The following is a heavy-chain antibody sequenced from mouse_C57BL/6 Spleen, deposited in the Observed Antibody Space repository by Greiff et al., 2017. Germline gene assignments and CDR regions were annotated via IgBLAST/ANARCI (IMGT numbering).Heavy chain of an antibody. Sequence: EVKLMESGGGLVKPGGSLKLSCAASGFTFSDYGMHWVRQAPEKGLEWVAYISSGSSTIYYADTVKGRFTISRDNAKNTLFLQMTSLRSEDTAMYYCARLWGFAYWGQGTLVTVSA. J-gene: IGHJ3*01. CDR2: ISSGSSTI. D-gene: IGHD1-1*02. CDR3: ARLWGFAY. V-gene: IGHV5-17*01. CDR1: GFTFSDYG.